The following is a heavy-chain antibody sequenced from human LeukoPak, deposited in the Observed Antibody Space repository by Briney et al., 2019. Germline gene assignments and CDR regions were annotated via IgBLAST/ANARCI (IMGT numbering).Heavy chain of an antibody. Sequence: SETLSLTCTVSGDSISNYYWNWIRQPPGKGLEWIGYIYYSGSTNYNPSLKSRVTISVDTSKNQFSLKLSSVTTADTAVYYCARYSSGWYGAFDIWGQGTMVTVTS. CDR2: IYYSGST. V-gene: IGHV4-59*08. J-gene: IGHJ3*02. CDR3: ARYSSGWYGAFDI. D-gene: IGHD6-19*01. CDR1: GDSISNYY.